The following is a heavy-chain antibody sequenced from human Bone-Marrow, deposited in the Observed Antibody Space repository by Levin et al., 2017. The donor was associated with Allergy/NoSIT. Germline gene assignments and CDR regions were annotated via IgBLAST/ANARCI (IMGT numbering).Heavy chain of an antibody. J-gene: IGHJ4*02. CDR3: ARGHIAVAGFDY. CDR2: IGTAGDT. D-gene: IGHD6-19*01. Sequence: LSLTCAASGFTFSSYDMHWVRQATGKGLEWVSAIGTAGDTYYPGSVKGRFTISRENAKNSLYLQMNSLRAGDTAVYYCARGHIAVAGFDYWGQGTLVTVSS. CDR1: GFTFSSYD. V-gene: IGHV3-13*04.